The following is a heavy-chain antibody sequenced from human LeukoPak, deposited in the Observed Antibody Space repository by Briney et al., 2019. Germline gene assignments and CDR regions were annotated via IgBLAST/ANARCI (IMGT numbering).Heavy chain of an antibody. Sequence: GGSLRLSCLTSGFSFVNASMSWVRQAPGKGLEWAGLMKGKPEGGTTFYAAPVRGRFTISRDDSRNTLYLQMTSLTIGDTGVYYCTTGNPWGQGTLVTVSS. CDR3: TTGNP. CDR1: GFSFVNAS. CDR2: MKGKPEGGTT. J-gene: IGHJ5*02. V-gene: IGHV3-15*01.